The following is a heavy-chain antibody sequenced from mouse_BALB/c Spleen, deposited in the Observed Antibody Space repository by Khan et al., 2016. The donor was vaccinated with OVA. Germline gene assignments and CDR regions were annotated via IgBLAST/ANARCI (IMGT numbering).Heavy chain of an antibody. D-gene: IGHD1-1*01. CDR1: GYSITSDYA. J-gene: IGHJ2*01. Sequence: EVQLQESGPGLVKPSQSLSLICTVTGYSITSDYAWNWIRQFPGNTLEWMGFISYSGNTKYNPSLKSRISITRDTSKNQFFLQLNSVTTEDTATYYCARVYGGDFDYWGQGTTLTVSS. V-gene: IGHV3-2*02. CDR2: ISYSGNT. CDR3: ARVYGGDFDY.